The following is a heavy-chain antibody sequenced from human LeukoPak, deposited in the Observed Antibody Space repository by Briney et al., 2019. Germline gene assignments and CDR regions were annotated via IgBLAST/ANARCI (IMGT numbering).Heavy chain of an antibody. J-gene: IGHJ4*02. Sequence: ASVKVSCKASGYTFTSYYMHWVRQAAGQGLEWMGIINPSGGSTSYAQKFQGRVTMTRDMSTSTVYMELRSLRSEDTAVYYCARDSYYYGSGTEAFDYWGQGTLVTVSS. CDR1: GYTFTSYY. CDR2: INPSGGST. CDR3: ARDSYYYGSGTEAFDY. D-gene: IGHD3-10*01. V-gene: IGHV1-46*01.